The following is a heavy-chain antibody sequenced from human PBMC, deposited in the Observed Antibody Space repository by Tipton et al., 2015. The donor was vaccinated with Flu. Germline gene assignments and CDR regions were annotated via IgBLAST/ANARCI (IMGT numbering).Heavy chain of an antibody. CDR1: GFIFSGYS. D-gene: IGHD3-3*01. J-gene: IGHJ3*02. Sequence: AVSGFIFSGYSMHWVRQTPGKGLEWVSAISSSSNYIYYGDSVKGRFTIFRDNAKNSLYLQMNSLRAEDTAVYYCARGAYDFWSGYDAFDIWGQGTMVTASS. V-gene: IGHV3-21*01. CDR3: ARGAYDFWSGYDAFDI. CDR2: ISSSSNYI.